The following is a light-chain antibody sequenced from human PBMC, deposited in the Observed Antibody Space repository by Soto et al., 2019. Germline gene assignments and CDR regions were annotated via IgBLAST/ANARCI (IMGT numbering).Light chain of an antibody. CDR1: QSVFDNY. Sequence: EIVLTQSPGTLSLSPGERATLSCRASQSVFDNYVAWYQQKPGQSPRLLIYGASARATGIPHRCSGGGSGTDFPLAISRLEPQDFAGYYYQHDHPSHPITFGQGTRLEIK. V-gene: IGKV3-20*01. CDR2: GAS. CDR3: QHDHPSHPIT. J-gene: IGKJ5*01.